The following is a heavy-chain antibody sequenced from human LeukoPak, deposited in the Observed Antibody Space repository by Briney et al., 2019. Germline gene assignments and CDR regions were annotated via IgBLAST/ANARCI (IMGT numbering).Heavy chain of an antibody. CDR2: INPSGGST. V-gene: IGHV1-46*01. CDR1: GYTFTGHY. Sequence: GASVKVSCTASGYTFTGHYMHWVRQAPGRGLEWMGIINPSGGSTSYAQKFQGRVTMTRDTSTSTVYMELSSLRSEDTAVYYCARDLYDSSGYYLPLRYWGQGTLVTVSS. J-gene: IGHJ4*02. CDR3: ARDLYDSSGYYLPLRY. D-gene: IGHD3-22*01.